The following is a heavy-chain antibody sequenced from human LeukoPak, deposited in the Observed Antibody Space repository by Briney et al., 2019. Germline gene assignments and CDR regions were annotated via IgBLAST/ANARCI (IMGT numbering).Heavy chain of an antibody. CDR3: ARGGGDRPFDY. Sequence: PSETLSLTCAVYGGSFSGYYWSWIRQPPGKGLEWIGEINHSGSTNYNPSLKSRVTISVDTSKNQFSLKLSSVTAADTAVYYCARGGGDRPFDYWGQGTLVTVSS. D-gene: IGHD2-21*02. CDR2: INHSGST. CDR1: GGSFSGYY. V-gene: IGHV4-34*01. J-gene: IGHJ4*02.